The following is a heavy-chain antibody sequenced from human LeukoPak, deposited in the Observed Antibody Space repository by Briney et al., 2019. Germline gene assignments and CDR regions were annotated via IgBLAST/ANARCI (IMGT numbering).Heavy chain of an antibody. Sequence: SETLSLTCTVSGGSISSSSYYWGWIRQPPGKGLEWIGSIYYTGSTYYNPSLKSRVTISVDTSKNQFSLRLSSVTAADTAVYYCARQQSSITIFGVVLNWFDPWGQGTLVTVSS. CDR1: GGSISSSSYY. D-gene: IGHD3-3*01. CDR3: ARQQSSITIFGVVLNWFDP. CDR2: IYYTGST. J-gene: IGHJ5*02. V-gene: IGHV4-39*01.